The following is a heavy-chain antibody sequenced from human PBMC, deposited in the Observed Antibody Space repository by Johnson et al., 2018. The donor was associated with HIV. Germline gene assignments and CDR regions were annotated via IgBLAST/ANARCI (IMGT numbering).Heavy chain of an antibody. Sequence: QVQLVESGGGLVQPGGSLRLSCAASGFTFSSYGMHWVRQAPGKGLEWVAVISFDGRNKYYADSVQGQFTISRDNSKNTLFLHMNSLGADDTAVYYCASGVVTLSFDIWGRGTRVTVSS. D-gene: IGHD3-3*01. J-gene: IGHJ3*02. CDR1: GFTFSSYG. CDR2: ISFDGRNK. CDR3: ASGVVTLSFDI. V-gene: IGHV3-30*03.